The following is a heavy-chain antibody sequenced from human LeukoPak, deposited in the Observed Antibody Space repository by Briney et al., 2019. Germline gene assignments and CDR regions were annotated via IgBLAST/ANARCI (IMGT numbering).Heavy chain of an antibody. CDR1: GGSISSYY. J-gene: IGHJ4*02. D-gene: IGHD3-10*01. V-gene: IGHV4-59*01. Sequence: PSETLSLTCTVSGGSISSYYWNWIRQPPGKGLEWIGHIYNTGSTSNNPSLKSRVTISVDTSKKHFSLRLSSVTAADTAVYYCARETPYGSGSYPFDYWGQGILVTVSS. CDR2: IYNTGST. CDR3: ARETPYGSGSYPFDY.